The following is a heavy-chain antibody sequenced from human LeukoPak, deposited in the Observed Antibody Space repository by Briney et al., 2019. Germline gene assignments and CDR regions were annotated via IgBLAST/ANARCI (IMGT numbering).Heavy chain of an antibody. Sequence: APVKVSCKASGYTFTGYYMHWVRQAPGQGLEWMGWINPNSGGTNYAQKFQGRVTMTRDTSISTAYMELSRLRSDDTAVYYCAAVDTAMVPFDYWGQGTLVTVS. CDR2: INPNSGGT. J-gene: IGHJ4*02. CDR1: GYTFTGYY. V-gene: IGHV1-2*02. CDR3: AAVDTAMVPFDY. D-gene: IGHD5-18*01.